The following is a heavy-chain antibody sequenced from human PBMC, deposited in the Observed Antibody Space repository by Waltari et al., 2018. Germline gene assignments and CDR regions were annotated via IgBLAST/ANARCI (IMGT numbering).Heavy chain of an antibody. CDR3: ARLYPYYDFWSGYFNWFDP. Sequence: QVQLQQWGAGLLKPSETLSLTCAVYGGSFSGYYWSWIRQPPGKGLEWIGEINHSGSTNYNPSFKSRVTISGDTSKNQFSLKLSSVTAADTAVYYCARLYPYYDFWSGYFNWFDPWGQGTLVTVSS. CDR1: GGSFSGYY. CDR2: INHSGST. V-gene: IGHV4-34*01. D-gene: IGHD3-3*01. J-gene: IGHJ5*02.